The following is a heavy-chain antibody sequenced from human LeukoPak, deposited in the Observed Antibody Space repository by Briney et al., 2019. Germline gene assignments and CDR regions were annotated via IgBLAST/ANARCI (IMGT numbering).Heavy chain of an antibody. CDR2: INAGNGNT. V-gene: IGHV1-3*01. Sequence: GASVKVSCKASGYTFTSYAMHWVRQAPGQRLEWMGWINAGNGNTKYSQKFQGRVTITRDTSASTAYMELSSLRSEDTAVYYCARRYVDTAMVTDRSSYYYYGMDVWGQGTTVTVSS. CDR3: ARRYVDTAMVTDRSSYYYYGMDV. D-gene: IGHD5-18*01. J-gene: IGHJ6*02. CDR1: GYTFTSYA.